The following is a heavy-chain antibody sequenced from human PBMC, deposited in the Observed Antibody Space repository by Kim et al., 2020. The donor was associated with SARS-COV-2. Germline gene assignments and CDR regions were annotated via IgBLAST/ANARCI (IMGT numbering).Heavy chain of an antibody. CDR3: AKHPTASCYTGLDY. Sequence: DTGKRRFTISRDNSRDTLFLQMNSLSAEDTAIYYCAKHPTASCYTGLDYWGQGTLVTVSS. J-gene: IGHJ4*02. V-gene: IGHV3-23*01. D-gene: IGHD2-2*02.